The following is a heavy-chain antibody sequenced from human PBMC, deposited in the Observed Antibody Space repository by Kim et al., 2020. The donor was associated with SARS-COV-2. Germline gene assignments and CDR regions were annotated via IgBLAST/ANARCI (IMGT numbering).Heavy chain of an antibody. CDR3: ARSVQTGYSSSWPNWFDP. V-gene: IGHV4-39*01. CDR1: GGSISSSSYY. Sequence: SETLSLTCTVSGGSISSSSYYWGWIRQPPGKGLEWIGSIYYSGSTYYNPSLKSRVTISVDTSKNQFSLKLSSVTAADTAVYYCARSVQTGYSSSWPNWFDPWGQGTLVTVSS. CDR2: IYYSGST. J-gene: IGHJ5*02. D-gene: IGHD6-13*01.